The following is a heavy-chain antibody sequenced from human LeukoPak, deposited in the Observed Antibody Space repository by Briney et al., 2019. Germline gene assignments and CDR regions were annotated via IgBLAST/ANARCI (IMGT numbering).Heavy chain of an antibody. CDR2: ISSSGSTI. V-gene: IGHV3-11*04. CDR3: ARDRNGDFWSTYYTGYFDY. J-gene: IGHJ4*02. CDR1: GFTFSDYY. Sequence: GGSLRLSCAASGFTFSDYYMSWIRQALGKGLGWVSYISSSGSTIYYADSVKGRFTISRDNAKNSLSLQMNSLRAEDTSVYYCARDRNGDFWSTYYTGYFDYWGQGTLVTVSS. D-gene: IGHD3-3*01.